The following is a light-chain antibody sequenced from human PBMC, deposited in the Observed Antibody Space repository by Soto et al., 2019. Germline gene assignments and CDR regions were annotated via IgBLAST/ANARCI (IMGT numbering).Light chain of an antibody. J-gene: IGKJ5*01. CDR1: QSISSY. CDR3: QQRSNWPPIT. V-gene: IGKV3-11*01. CDR2: DAS. Sequence: IVLTQSPATLSLSPWERATLSCRASQSISSYLAWYQQKPGQAPRLLIYDASNRATGIPARFSGSGSGTDFTLTISSLEPEDFAVYYCQQRSNWPPITFGQGKRLEIK.